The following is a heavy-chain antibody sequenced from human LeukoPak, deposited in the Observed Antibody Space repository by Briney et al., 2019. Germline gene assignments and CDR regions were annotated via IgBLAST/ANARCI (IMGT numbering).Heavy chain of an antibody. D-gene: IGHD2-2*03. Sequence: SETLSLTCAVYGGSFSGYYWSWIRQPPGKGLEWIGEINHSGSTNYNPSLKSRVTVSVDTSKNQFSLKLSSVTAADTAVYYCARRFGYCSSTSCSRRYFDLWGRGTLVTVSS. CDR1: GGSFSGYY. CDR3: ARRFGYCSSTSCSRRYFDL. V-gene: IGHV4-34*01. CDR2: INHSGST. J-gene: IGHJ2*01.